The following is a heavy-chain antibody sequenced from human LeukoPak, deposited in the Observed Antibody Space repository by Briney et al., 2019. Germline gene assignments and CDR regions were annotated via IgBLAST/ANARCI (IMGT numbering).Heavy chain of an antibody. D-gene: IGHD2/OR15-2a*01. Sequence: VASVKVSCKASGGTFSSYAISWVRQAPGQGLEWMGGIIPIFGTANYAQKFQGRVTITADESTSTAYMELSSLRSEDTAVYYCAREPDSRHHYYYGMDVWGKGTTVTVSS. CDR2: IIPIFGTA. J-gene: IGHJ6*04. V-gene: IGHV1-69*01. CDR1: GGTFSSYA. CDR3: AREPDSRHHYYYGMDV.